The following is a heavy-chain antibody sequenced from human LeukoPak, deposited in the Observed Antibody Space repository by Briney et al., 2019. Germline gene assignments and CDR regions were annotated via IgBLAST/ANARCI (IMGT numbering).Heavy chain of an antibody. V-gene: IGHV3-30*02. J-gene: IGHJ4*02. CDR3: ANLAAAGPPAVDY. CDR2: IRYDGSNK. Sequence: GGSLRLSCAASGFTFSSYGMRWVRKAPGKGLEWVAFIRYDGSNKYYADSVKGRFTISRDNSKNTLYLQMNSLRAEDTAVYYCANLAAAGPPAVDYWGQGTLVTVSS. D-gene: IGHD6-13*01. CDR1: GFTFSSYG.